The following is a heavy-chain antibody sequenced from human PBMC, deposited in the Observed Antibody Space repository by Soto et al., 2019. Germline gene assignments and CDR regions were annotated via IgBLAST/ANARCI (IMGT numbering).Heavy chain of an antibody. V-gene: IGHV4-4*07. Sequence: SETLSLTCTVSGGSITSYYGGWIRQPAGKGLEWIGRTYITGDSNYSPSLKSRVTMSLATSKNQFSLKLSSVTAADTAVYYCASETPDWMRFDYWGQGIMVAASS. J-gene: IGHJ4*02. CDR3: ASETPDWMRFDY. CDR1: GGSITSYY. CDR2: TYITGDS. D-gene: IGHD3-9*01.